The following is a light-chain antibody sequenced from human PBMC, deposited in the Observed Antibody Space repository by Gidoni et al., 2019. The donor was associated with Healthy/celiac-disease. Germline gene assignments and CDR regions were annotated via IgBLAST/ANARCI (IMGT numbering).Light chain of an antibody. J-gene: IGKJ1*01. Sequence: IQINQAPSSLSASVGDRVTITCRASQSISSYLNWYQQKPGKAPKLLIYAASSLQSGVPSRFSGSGSGTDFTLTISSLQPEDFATYYCQQCYSNPWTFGQGTKVEIK. CDR3: QQCYSNPWT. CDR1: QSISSY. CDR2: AAS. V-gene: IGKV1-39*01.